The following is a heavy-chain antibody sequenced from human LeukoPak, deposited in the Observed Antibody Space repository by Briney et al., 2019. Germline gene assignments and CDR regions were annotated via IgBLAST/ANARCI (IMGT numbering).Heavy chain of an antibody. CDR1: GFTFSRHA. D-gene: IGHD6-13*01. V-gene: IGHV3-30*04. CDR2: ISYEGSIK. Sequence: GRSLRLSCAASGFTFSRHAMHWVRQAPGKGLEWVAVISYEGSIKYYADSVKGRFTISRDNSKNTLYLQMNSLRAEDTAVYYCAKELSSSWYVLDCWGQGTLVTVSS. CDR3: AKELSSSWYVLDC. J-gene: IGHJ4*02.